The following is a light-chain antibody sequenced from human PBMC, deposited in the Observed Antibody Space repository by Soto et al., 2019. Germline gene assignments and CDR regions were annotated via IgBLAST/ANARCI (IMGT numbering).Light chain of an antibody. Sequence: EIVMTQSPATLSVSPGERATLSCRASQSVSSKLAWYQQKPGQAPRLLIYGASTRATGIPARFSGSGSGTEFTLTISSLQSEDFAVYYCQQYNNFPRTFGQGTKLEIK. V-gene: IGKV3-15*01. CDR3: QQYNNFPRT. J-gene: IGKJ2*01. CDR1: QSVSSK. CDR2: GAS.